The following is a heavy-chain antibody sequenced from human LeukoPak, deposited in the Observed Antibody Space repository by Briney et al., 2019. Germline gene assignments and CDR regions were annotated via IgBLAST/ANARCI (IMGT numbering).Heavy chain of an antibody. CDR3: ARDSDSSGYGT. CDR2: IWYDGSNK. Sequence: GGSLRLSCAASGFTFSSYGMHWVRQAPGKGLEWVAVIWYDGSNKYYADSVKGRFTISRDNSKNTLYLQMNSLRAEDTAVYYCARDSDSSGYGTWGQGTLSPSPQ. V-gene: IGHV3-33*08. J-gene: IGHJ4*02. CDR1: GFTFSSYG. D-gene: IGHD3-22*01.